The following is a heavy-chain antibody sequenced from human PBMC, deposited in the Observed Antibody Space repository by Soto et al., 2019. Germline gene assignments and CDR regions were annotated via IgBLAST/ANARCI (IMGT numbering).Heavy chain of an antibody. CDR1: GFTFSSYW. D-gene: IGHD2-15*01. V-gene: IGHV3-74*01. J-gene: IGHJ3*02. CDR2: INSDGSST. CDR3: ARDGGYCSGGSCPRRDAFDI. Sequence: GGSLRLSCAASGFTFSSYWMHWVRQAPGKGLVWVSRINSDGSSTSYADSVKGRFTISRDNAKNTLYLQMNSLRVEDTAVYYCARDGGYCSGGSCPRRDAFDIWGQGTMVTVSS.